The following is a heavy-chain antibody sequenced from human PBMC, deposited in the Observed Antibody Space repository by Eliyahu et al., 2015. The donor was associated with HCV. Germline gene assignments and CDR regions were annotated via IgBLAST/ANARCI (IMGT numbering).Heavy chain of an antibody. CDR2: INPSGGST. CDR1: GXTFTSYY. CDR3: ARYYYDSSGYWVGAXDI. D-gene: IGHD3-22*01. J-gene: IGHJ3*02. Sequence: QVQLVQSGAEVXKPGASVXVSCKASGXTFTSYYMHWVRQAPGQGLEWMGIINPSGGSTSYAQKFQGRVTMTRDTSTSTVYMELSSLRSEDTAVYYCARYYYDSSGYWVGAXDIWGQGTMVTVSS. V-gene: IGHV1-46*01.